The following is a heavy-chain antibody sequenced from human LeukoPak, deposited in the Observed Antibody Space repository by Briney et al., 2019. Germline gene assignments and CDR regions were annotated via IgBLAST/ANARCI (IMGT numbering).Heavy chain of an antibody. Sequence: GESLKISCKGSGYSFTSYWIGWVRQVPGKGLEWMGIIYPGDSDTRYSPSFQGQVTISADKSISTAYLQWSSLKASDTAMYYCAGSTVERDDAFDIWGQGTMVTVSS. V-gene: IGHV5-51*01. CDR3: AGSTVERDDAFDI. CDR1: GYSFTSYW. J-gene: IGHJ3*02. CDR2: IYPGDSDT. D-gene: IGHD4-11*01.